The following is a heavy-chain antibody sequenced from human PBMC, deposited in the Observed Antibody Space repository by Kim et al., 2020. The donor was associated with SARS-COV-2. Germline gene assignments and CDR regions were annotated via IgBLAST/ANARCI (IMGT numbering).Heavy chain of an antibody. J-gene: IGHJ3*02. Sequence: GGSLRLSCAASGFTVSSNYMSWVRQAPGKGLEWVSVIYSGGSTYYADSVRGRFTISRDNSKNTLYLQMNSLRAEDTAVYYCARAEGIAAAGAVDAFDIWGQGTMVTVSS. CDR2: IYSGGST. CDR3: ARAEGIAAAGAVDAFDI. D-gene: IGHD6-13*01. V-gene: IGHV3-66*02. CDR1: GFTVSSNY.